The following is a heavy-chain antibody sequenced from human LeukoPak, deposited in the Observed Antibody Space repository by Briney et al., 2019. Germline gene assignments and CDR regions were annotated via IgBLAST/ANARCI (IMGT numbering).Heavy chain of an antibody. D-gene: IGHD5-24*01. J-gene: IGHJ6*02. CDR1: GFNFSNYG. V-gene: IGHV3-33*01. Sequence: PGGSLRLPCVASGFNFSNYGIHWVRQAPGKGLEWVAVIWYDGSNKYYADSVKGRFTISRDNSKNTLSLQMNSLRVEDTAMYYCARKRGSGNYYYFGMDVWGQGTTVIVSS. CDR3: ARKRGSGNYYYFGMDV. CDR2: IWYDGSNK.